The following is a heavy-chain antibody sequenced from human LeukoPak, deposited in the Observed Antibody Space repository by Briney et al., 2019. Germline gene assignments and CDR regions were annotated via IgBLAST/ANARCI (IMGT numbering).Heavy chain of an antibody. CDR2: IIPIFGTA. CDR3: AREGRPSNWFDP. Sequence: SVKVSCKASGGTFSSYAISWVRQAPGQGLEWMGGIIPIFGTANYAQRFQGRVTITTDESTSTAYMELSSLRSEDTAVYYCAREGRPSNWFDPWGQGTLVTVSS. D-gene: IGHD6-6*01. CDR1: GGTFSSYA. J-gene: IGHJ5*02. V-gene: IGHV1-69*05.